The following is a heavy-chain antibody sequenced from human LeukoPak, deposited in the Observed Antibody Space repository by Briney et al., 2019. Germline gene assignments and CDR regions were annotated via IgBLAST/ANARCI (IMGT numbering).Heavy chain of an antibody. J-gene: IGHJ6*02. Sequence: SETLSLTCTVSGGSISSYYWSWIRQPPGKGLEWIGHIYYSGSTNYNPSLKSRVTISVDTSKNQFSLKLSSVTAADTAVYYCDLYGSGSYGMDVWGQGTTVTVSS. V-gene: IGHV4-59*08. CDR1: GGSISSYY. CDR3: DLYGSGSYGMDV. CDR2: IYYSGST. D-gene: IGHD3-10*01.